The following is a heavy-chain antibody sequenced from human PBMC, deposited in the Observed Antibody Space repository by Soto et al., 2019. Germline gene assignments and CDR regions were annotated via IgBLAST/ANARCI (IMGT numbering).Heavy chain of an antibody. Sequence: VASVKVSFKASGYTFTGYYMHWLRQAPGQGLEWMGWINPNSGCTNYAQKFQGWVTMTRDTSISTAYMELSRLRSDDTAVYYCARGVLTGVYSYGSGSYLRNWFDPWGQGTLVTVSS. CDR3: ARGVLTGVYSYGSGSYLRNWFDP. V-gene: IGHV1-2*04. J-gene: IGHJ5*02. CDR2: INPNSGCT. CDR1: GYTFTGYY. D-gene: IGHD3-10*01.